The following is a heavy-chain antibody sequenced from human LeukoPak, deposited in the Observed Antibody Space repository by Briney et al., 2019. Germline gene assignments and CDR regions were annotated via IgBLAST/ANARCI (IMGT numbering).Heavy chain of an antibody. Sequence: GGSLRLSCAASGVSFRDYYMSWIRQAPGKGLEWVSYISSSGSTTYYADSVKGRFTISRGNAKNSLYLQMNSLRAEDTAVYFCARRHDYGDSWGQGTLVAVSS. CDR1: GVSFRDYY. V-gene: IGHV3-11*01. CDR3: ARRHDYGDS. CDR2: ISSSGSTT. J-gene: IGHJ4*02.